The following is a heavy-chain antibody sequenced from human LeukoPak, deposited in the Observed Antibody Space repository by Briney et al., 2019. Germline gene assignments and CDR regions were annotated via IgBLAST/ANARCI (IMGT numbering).Heavy chain of an antibody. CDR3: ARAAGIATAQTPYGMDV. CDR1: GGTFRSYT. CDR2: IIPILGIA. V-gene: IGHV1-69*02. D-gene: IGHD1-26*01. Sequence: ASVKVSCKASGGTFRSYTISWVRQAPGQGLEWMGRIIPILGIANYAQKFQGRVTITAGKSTRTAYMELSSLRSEDTAVYYCARAAGIATAQTPYGMDVWGQGTTVTVSS. J-gene: IGHJ6*02.